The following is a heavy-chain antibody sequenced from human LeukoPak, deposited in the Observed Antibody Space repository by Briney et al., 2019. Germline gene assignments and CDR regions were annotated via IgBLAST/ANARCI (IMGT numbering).Heavy chain of an antibody. V-gene: IGHV4-39*01. CDR1: GASISGSGYY. CDR3: AVGSTRNWFDP. J-gene: IGHJ5*02. CDR2: IYSSGST. D-gene: IGHD2-15*01. Sequence: SETLSLTCTVSGASISGSGYYWGWIRQPPGKGLEWIGNIYSSGSTYYNASLQSRVTISIDTSKNQFSLKLSSVTAADTAVYYCAVGSTRNWFDPWGQGTLVTVSS.